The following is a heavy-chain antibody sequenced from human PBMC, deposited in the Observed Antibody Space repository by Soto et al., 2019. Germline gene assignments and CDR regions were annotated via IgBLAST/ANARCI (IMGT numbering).Heavy chain of an antibody. J-gene: IGHJ4*02. CDR1: GGTFNTHT. CDR2: IIPIFGTT. D-gene: IGHD3-10*01. Sequence: QVQLVQSGAEVKKPGSSVKVSCKASGGTFNTHTISWVRQAPGRGLEWMEGIIPIFGTTNYAQNFQGRVTITADESTSTAYMELSSLISEDTAVYYCARVSLRGHLLGNFDYWGQGTLVTVSS. V-gene: IGHV1-69*01. CDR3: ARVSLRGHLLGNFDY.